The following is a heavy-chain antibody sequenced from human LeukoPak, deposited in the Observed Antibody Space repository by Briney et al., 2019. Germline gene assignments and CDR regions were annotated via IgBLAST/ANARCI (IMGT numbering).Heavy chain of an antibody. CDR1: GFTFSNYW. D-gene: IGHD2-2*01. V-gene: IGHV3-7*01. Sequence: GGPLRLSCVATGFTFSNYWMTWVRQAPGKGLEWVANIKQDGSEDYYVDSVRGRFTISGDNAKNSLYLQMNSLRAEDTAVYYCARNRWSSTSCFFDYWGQGMLVTVSS. CDR2: IKQDGSED. J-gene: IGHJ4*02. CDR3: ARNRWSSTSCFFDY.